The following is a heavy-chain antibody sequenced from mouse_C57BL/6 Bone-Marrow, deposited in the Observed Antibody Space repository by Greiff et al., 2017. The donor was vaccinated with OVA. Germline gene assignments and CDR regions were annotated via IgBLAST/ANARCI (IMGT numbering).Heavy chain of an antibody. CDR3: ARCQLRGFAY. CDR2: IYPRSGNT. Sequence: QVQLKQSGAELARPGASVKLSCKASGYTFTSYGISWVKQRTGQGLEWIGEIYPRSGNTYYNEKFKGKATLTADKSSSTAYMELRSLTSEDSAVYFYARCQLRGFAYWGQGTLVTVSA. D-gene: IGHD3-2*02. CDR1: GYTFTSYG. V-gene: IGHV1-81*01. J-gene: IGHJ3*01.